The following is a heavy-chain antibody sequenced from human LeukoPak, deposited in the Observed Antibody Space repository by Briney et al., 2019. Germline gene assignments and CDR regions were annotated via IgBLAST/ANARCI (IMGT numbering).Heavy chain of an antibody. CDR3: ARELGIAAAGIFDY. CDR1: GGTFSNYA. V-gene: IGHV1-69*05. Sequence: SVKVSCKASGGTFSNYAISWVRQAPGQGLEWMGRIIPIFGTANYAQKFQGRVTITTDESTSTAYMELSSLRSEDTAVYYCARELGIAAAGIFDYWGQGTLVTVSS. J-gene: IGHJ4*02. CDR2: IIPIFGTA. D-gene: IGHD6-13*01.